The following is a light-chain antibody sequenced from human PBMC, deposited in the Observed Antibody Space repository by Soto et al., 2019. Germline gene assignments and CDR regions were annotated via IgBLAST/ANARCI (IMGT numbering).Light chain of an antibody. V-gene: IGLV2-14*01. CDR1: SSDVGGYNY. Sequence: QSVLTQPASVSGSPGQSITISCTGTSSDVGGYNYVSWYQQHPGKAPKLMIYEVSNRPSGVSNRFFGSKSGNTASLTISGRQTEDEADYYCSSFTSINTGVFGGGTQLTVL. CDR2: EVS. CDR3: SSFTSINTGV. J-gene: IGLJ3*02.